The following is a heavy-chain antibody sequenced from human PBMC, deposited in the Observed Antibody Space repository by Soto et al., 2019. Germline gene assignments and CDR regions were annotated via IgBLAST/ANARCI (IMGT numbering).Heavy chain of an antibody. D-gene: IGHD3-22*01. Sequence: PSETLSLTCTVSGGSISSSNYYWGWIRQPPGKGLEWVGTIYYSGTTYYNPSLKSRVTISVDTSKNQFSLNLSSVTAADTAVYYCARSGDSSGYYPSYYFDYWGQGTLVTVSS. CDR3: ARSGDSSGYYPSYYFDY. V-gene: IGHV4-39*01. CDR2: IYYSGTT. CDR1: GGSISSSNYY. J-gene: IGHJ4*02.